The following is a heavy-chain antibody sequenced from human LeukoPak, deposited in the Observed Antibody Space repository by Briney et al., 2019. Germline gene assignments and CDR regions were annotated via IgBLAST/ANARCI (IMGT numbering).Heavy chain of an antibody. CDR1: GFSFGTYT. CDR2: ISGSGSYI. CDR3: ASHFWNYYRIDY. D-gene: IGHD3-3*02. Sequence: GESLRLSCAASGFSFGTYTMNWARQAPGKGLEWVSSISGSGSYIYYSDSVKGRFTISRDNAKNSLSLQMNSLRAEDTAIYYCASHFWNYYRIDYWGQGILVTVSS. J-gene: IGHJ4*02. V-gene: IGHV3-21*01.